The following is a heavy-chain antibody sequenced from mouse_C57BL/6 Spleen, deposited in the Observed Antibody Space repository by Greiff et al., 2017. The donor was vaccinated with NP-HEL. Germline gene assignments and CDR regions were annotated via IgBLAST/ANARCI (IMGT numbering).Heavy chain of an antibody. CDR3: TRDRGYGSSFYAMDY. J-gene: IGHJ4*01. CDR2: ISSGGDYI. CDR1: GFTFSSYA. D-gene: IGHD1-1*01. V-gene: IGHV5-9-1*02. Sequence: EVKLVESGEGLVKPGGSLKLSCAASGFTFSSYAMSWVRQTPEKRLEWVAYISSGGDYIYYADTVKGRFTLSRDNARNTLYLQMSSLKSEDTAMYYGTRDRGYGSSFYAMDYWGQGTSVTVSS.